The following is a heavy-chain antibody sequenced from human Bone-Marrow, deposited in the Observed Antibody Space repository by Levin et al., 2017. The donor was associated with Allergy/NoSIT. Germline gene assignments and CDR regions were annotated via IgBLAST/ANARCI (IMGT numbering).Heavy chain of an antibody. CDR1: GDSIISATYY. V-gene: IGHV4-39*02. CDR2: VYFSGST. CDR3: ARVPALRFLDWFLDY. D-gene: IGHD3-9*01. Sequence: SETLSLTCTVSGDSIISATYYWGWVRQPPGKGLEWIGSVYFSGSTYLSPFLKSRVTMSVDTSRSHLSLNLSSVTAADTAVYYCARVPALRFLDWFLDYWGRGVLVTVSS. J-gene: IGHJ4*02.